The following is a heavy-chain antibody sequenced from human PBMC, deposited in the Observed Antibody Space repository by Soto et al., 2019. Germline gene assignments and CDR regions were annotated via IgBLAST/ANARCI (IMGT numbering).Heavy chain of an antibody. J-gene: IGHJ6*02. CDR3: ARDRSTYYYDSSGHRADGMDV. CDR2: IIPIFGTA. D-gene: IGHD3-22*01. Sequence: SMKGSCNPSGYTFSNYALSWVRPAPGQGLKWVRGIIPIFGTANYAQKFQGRVTITADESTSTAYMELSSLRSEDTAVYYCARDRSTYYYDSSGHRADGMDVWGQGTTVTVSS. V-gene: IGHV1-69*13. CDR1: GYTFSNYA.